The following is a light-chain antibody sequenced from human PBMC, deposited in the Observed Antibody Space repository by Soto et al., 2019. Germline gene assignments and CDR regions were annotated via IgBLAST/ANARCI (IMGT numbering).Light chain of an antibody. V-gene: IGKV3-20*01. CDR1: QSVSSSY. Sequence: EIVLTQSPGTLSLSPGERATLSCRASQSVSSSYLALYQQKPGQAPRLLIYGASSRATGIPDRFSGSGSGTDFTLTISRLEPEDFAVYYCQQYGSAYTFGQGTKLEIK. CDR3: QQYGSAYT. J-gene: IGKJ2*01. CDR2: GAS.